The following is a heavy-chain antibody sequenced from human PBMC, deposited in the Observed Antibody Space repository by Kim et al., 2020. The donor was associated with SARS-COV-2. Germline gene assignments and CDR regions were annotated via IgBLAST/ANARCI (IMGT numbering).Heavy chain of an antibody. CDR3: AKDGGLY. Sequence: DGSNKYYADSVKGRFTISRDNSKNTLYLQMNSLRAEDTAVYYCAKDGGLYWGQGTLVTVSS. D-gene: IGHD2-15*01. J-gene: IGHJ4*02. CDR2: DGSNK. V-gene: IGHV3-33*06.